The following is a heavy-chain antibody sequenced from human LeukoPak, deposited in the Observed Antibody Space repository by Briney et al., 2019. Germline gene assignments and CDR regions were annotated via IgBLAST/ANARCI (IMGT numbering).Heavy chain of an antibody. CDR1: GGSISSYY. CDR2: IYYSGST. CDR3: ARARINWFDP. V-gene: IGHV4-59*01. J-gene: IGHJ5*02. Sequence: SETLSLTCTVSGGSISSYYWSWIRQPPGKGLEWIGYIYYSGSTNYNPSLKSRVTISVDTSKNQFSLKLSSVTAADTAVYYCARARINWFDPWGQGTLVTVSS.